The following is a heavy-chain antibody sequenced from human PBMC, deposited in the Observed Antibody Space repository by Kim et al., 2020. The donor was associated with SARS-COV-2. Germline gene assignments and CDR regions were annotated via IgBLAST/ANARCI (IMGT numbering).Heavy chain of an antibody. CDR3: ARDTVTDGLFDY. D-gene: IGHD4-4*01. CDR1: GFTFSSYS. V-gene: IGHV3-21*01. J-gene: IGHJ4*02. Sequence: GGSLRLSCAASGFTFSSYSMNWVRQAPGKGLEWVSSISSSSSYIYYADSVKGRFTISRDNAKNSLYLQMNSLRAEDTAVYYCARDTVTDGLFDYWGQGTLVTVSS. CDR2: ISSSSSYI.